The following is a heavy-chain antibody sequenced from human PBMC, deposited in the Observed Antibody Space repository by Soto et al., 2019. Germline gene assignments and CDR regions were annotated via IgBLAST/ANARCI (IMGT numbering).Heavy chain of an antibody. CDR3: AIRGGHYYYYGMDV. J-gene: IGHJ6*02. CDR2: IYYSGST. V-gene: IGHV4-61*01. Sequence: SETLSLTCTVSGGSVSSGSYYWSWIRQPPGKGLEWIGYIYYSGSTNYDPSLKSRVTISVDTSKNQFSLKLSSVTAADTAVYYCAIRGGHYYYYGMDVWGQGTTVTVSS. CDR1: GGSVSSGSYY. D-gene: IGHD3-10*01.